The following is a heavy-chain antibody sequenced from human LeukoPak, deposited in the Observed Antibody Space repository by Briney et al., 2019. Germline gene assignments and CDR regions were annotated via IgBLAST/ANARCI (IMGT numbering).Heavy chain of an antibody. CDR3: ARVARSMSSSSEDS. Sequence: TLSLTXTVSGGSISTGSYYWNWIRQPAGKGLEWIGRIYTSGSTNYNPSLKSRVTLSVDTSKNQFSLKLNSVTAADTAVYYCARVARSMSSSSEDSWGQGTLVTVSS. D-gene: IGHD6-13*01. V-gene: IGHV4-61*02. J-gene: IGHJ4*02. CDR1: GGSISTGSYY. CDR2: IYTSGST.